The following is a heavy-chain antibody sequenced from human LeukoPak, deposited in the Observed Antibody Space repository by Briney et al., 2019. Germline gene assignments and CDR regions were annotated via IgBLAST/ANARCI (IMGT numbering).Heavy chain of an antibody. Sequence: PSETLSLTCTVSGGSISSGDYYWSWIRQPPGKGLEWSGYIYYSGSTYYNPSLKSRVTISVDTSKNQFSLKLNSVTAADTAVYYCARTGGTIDYWGQGTLVTVSS. CDR2: IYYSGST. CDR3: ARTGGTIDY. D-gene: IGHD2-8*02. J-gene: IGHJ4*02. CDR1: GGSISSGDYY. V-gene: IGHV4-30-4*01.